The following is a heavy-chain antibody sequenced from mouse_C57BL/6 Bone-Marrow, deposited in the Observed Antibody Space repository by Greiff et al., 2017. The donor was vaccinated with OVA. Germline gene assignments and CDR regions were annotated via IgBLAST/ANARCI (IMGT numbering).Heavy chain of an antibody. CDR3: TSYGNFDY. D-gene: IGHD2-1*01. CDR1: GFNIKDDY. J-gene: IGHJ2*01. V-gene: IGHV14-4*01. Sequence: VQLQQSGAELVRPGASVKLSCTASGFNIKDDYMHWVKQRPEQGLEWIGWIDPENGDTEYASKFQGKATITADTSSNTAYLQLSSLTSEDTAVYYCTSYGNFDYWGQGTTPTASS. CDR2: IDPENGDT.